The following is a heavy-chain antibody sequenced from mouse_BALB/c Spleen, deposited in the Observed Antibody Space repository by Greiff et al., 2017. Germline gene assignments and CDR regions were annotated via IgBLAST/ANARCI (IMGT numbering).Heavy chain of an antibody. D-gene: IGHD2-4*01. V-gene: IGHV2-6-7*01. CDR1: GFSLTGYG. CDR3: ARESPYDYDEGAWFAY. CDR2: IWGDGST. J-gene: IGHJ3*01. Sequence: VKLMESGPGLVAPSQSLSITCTVSGFSLTGYGVNWVRQPPGKGLEWLGMIWGDGSTDYNSALKSRLSISKDNSKSQVFLKMNSLQTDDTARYYCARESPYDYDEGAWFAYWGQGTLVTVSA.